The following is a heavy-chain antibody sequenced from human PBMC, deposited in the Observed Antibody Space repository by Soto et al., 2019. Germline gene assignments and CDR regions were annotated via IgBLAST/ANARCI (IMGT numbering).Heavy chain of an antibody. D-gene: IGHD6-13*01. CDR2: IYYSGST. V-gene: IGHV4-39*02. CDR3: ARLGQQLVGRKTETVKNCDY. CDR1: GGSISSSSYY. J-gene: IGHJ4*02. Sequence: QLQLQESGPGLVKPSETLSLTCTVSGGSISSSSYYWGWIRQPPGKGLEWIGSIYYSGSTYYNPSLKSRVTNSIDTSKNYFPLKLSTVTGADTAVYYCARLGQQLVGRKTETVKNCDYWCQGTLVTVSS.